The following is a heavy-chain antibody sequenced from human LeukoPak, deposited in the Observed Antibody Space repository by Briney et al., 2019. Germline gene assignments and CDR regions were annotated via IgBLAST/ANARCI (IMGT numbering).Heavy chain of an antibody. CDR3: ARDRVGYYYDSSGYEEGIWFDP. CDR1: GFTFSDYY. D-gene: IGHD3-22*01. CDR2: ISSSGSTI. V-gene: IGHV3-11*04. J-gene: IGHJ5*02. Sequence: GGSLRLSCAASGFTFSDYYMSWIRQAPGKGLEWVSYISSSGSTIYYADSVKGRFTISRDNAKNSLYLQMNSLRAEDTAVYYCARDRVGYYYDSSGYEEGIWFDPWGQGTLVTVSS.